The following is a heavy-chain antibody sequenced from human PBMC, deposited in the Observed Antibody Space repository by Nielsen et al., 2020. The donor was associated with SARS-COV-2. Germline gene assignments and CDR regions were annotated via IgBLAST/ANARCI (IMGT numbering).Heavy chain of an antibody. V-gene: IGHV3-13*04. CDR3: ARGEPDYDILTGHLYYYGMDV. Sequence: GESLKISCAASGFTFSSYDMHWVRQATGKGLEWVSAIGTAGDTYYPGSVKGRFTISRENAKNSLYLQMNSLRAGDTAVYYCARGEPDYDILTGHLYYYGMDVWGQGTTVTVSS. CDR1: GFTFSSYD. J-gene: IGHJ6*02. CDR2: IGTAGDT. D-gene: IGHD3-9*01.